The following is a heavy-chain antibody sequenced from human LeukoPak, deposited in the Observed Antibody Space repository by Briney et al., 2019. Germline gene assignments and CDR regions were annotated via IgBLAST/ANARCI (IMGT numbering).Heavy chain of an antibody. Sequence: SETLSLTCAVYGVSLNDYYWSWIRQPPGKGLEWIGEINQGGSTNSNPSLKSRVTISVDTSKNQFSLKLSSVTAADTAVYYCARVKTFGSDAFDIWGQGTMVTVSS. CDR2: INQGGST. CDR1: GVSLNDYY. D-gene: IGHD3-10*01. CDR3: ARVKTFGSDAFDI. V-gene: IGHV4-34*01. J-gene: IGHJ3*02.